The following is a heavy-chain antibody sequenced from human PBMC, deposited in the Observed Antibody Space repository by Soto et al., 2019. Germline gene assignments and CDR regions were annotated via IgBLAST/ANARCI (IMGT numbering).Heavy chain of an antibody. CDR3: ARDRVCTSATCGEFDYYYYYGMDV. CDR2: ISYDGNNK. V-gene: IGHV3-30*04. D-gene: IGHD2-2*01. CDR1: GFTFSNYA. Sequence: VGSLRLSCAASGFTFSNYAMHWFRQAPVKGLEWVAIISYDGNNKYNADSVKGRFTISRDNSKNTLYLQRNSLRAEDTAVYYCARDRVCTSATCGEFDYYYYYGMDVWGQGTTVTVSS. J-gene: IGHJ6*02.